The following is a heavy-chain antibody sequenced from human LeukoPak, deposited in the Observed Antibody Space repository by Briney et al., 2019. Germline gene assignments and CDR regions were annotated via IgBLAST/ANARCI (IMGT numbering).Heavy chain of an antibody. J-gene: IGHJ5*02. CDR3: ARPEGSYYYGPGVWFDP. CDR2: INTNSGGT. CDR1: GYTFTVYY. V-gene: IGHV1-2*02. D-gene: IGHD3-10*01. Sequence: EASVTVSFKASGYTFTVYYMHWVRQAPGQGVGWMGWINTNSGGTNYSQKFQGRVTMTRDTSISTAYMELSSLTSDDTAVYYCARPEGSYYYGPGVWFDPWGQGTLVTVSS.